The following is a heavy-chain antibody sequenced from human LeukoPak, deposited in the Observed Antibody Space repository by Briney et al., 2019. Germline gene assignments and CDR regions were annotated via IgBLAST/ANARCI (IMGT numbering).Heavy chain of an antibody. Sequence: GGSLRLSCAASRFTFAIYDMNWVRQAPGKGLEWVSVISAGGCDTYYADSVKGRFTISRDDSQNTLYLQMNSLRREDTAIYYCSKLGYSSSSRYFDYWGQGTLVTVSS. CDR1: RFTFAIYD. V-gene: IGHV3-23*01. CDR3: SKLGYSSSSRYFDY. CDR2: ISAGGCDT. D-gene: IGHD6-6*01. J-gene: IGHJ4*02.